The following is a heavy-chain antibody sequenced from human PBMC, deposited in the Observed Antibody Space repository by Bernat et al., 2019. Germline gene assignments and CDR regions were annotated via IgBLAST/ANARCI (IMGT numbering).Heavy chain of an antibody. Sequence: QVQLQQWGAGLLKPSETLSLTCAVYGGSFSGYYWSWIRQPPGKGLEWIGEINHSGSTNYNPSLKSRVTISVDTSKNQFSLKLSSVTAADPAVYYCARGDGQLSVDYWGQGTLVTVSS. V-gene: IGHV4-34*01. J-gene: IGHJ4*02. D-gene: IGHD6-13*01. CDR2: INHSGST. CDR1: GGSFSGYY. CDR3: ARGDGQLSVDY.